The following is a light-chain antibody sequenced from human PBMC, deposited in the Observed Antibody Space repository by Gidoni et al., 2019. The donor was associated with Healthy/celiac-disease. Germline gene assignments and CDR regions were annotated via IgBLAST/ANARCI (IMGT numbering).Light chain of an antibody. J-gene: IGKJ2*01. CDR3: QQYNNWPLGFG. Sequence: ELVMTQSPATLSVSPGERATLSCRASQSVSSNLAWYQQKPGQAPRLLIYGASTRATGIPARFSGSGSGTEFTLTISSLQSEDFAVYYCQQYNNWPLGFGFGQGTKLEIK. V-gene: IGKV3-15*01. CDR2: GAS. CDR1: QSVSSN.